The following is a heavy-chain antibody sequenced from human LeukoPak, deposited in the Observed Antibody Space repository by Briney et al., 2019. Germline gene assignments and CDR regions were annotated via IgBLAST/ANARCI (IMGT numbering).Heavy chain of an antibody. V-gene: IGHV4-59*10. D-gene: IGHD5-24*01. CDR1: GGSISSYY. Sequence: PSETLSLTCTVSGGSISSYYWSWIRQPPGKGLEWIGTHSHSGSAYYNPSLRSRITMSLDTSENQLSLKLYSVTAADTAIYYCARYQMGTMFAVWGQGTLVTISS. J-gene: IGHJ4*02. CDR2: HSHSGSA. CDR3: ARYQMGTMFAV.